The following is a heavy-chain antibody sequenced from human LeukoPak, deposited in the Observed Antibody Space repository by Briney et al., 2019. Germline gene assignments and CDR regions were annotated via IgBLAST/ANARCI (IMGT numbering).Heavy chain of an antibody. CDR3: AKVRTRYDSSGYVDY. CDR1: GFTFSSYA. V-gene: IGHV3-23*01. Sequence: PGGSLRLSCAASGFTFSSYAMSWVRQAPGKGLEWASAISGSGGSTYYADSVKGRFTISRDNSKNTLYLQMNSLRAEDTAVYYCAKVRTRYDSSGYVDYWGQGTLVTVSS. CDR2: ISGSGGST. J-gene: IGHJ4*02. D-gene: IGHD3-22*01.